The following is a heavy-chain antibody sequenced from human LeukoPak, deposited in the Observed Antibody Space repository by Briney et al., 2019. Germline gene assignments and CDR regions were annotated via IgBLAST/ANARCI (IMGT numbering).Heavy chain of an antibody. D-gene: IGHD2-15*01. V-gene: IGHV3-66*01. CDR3: ASMPRGTRAFDY. CDR2: IYSGGST. CDR1: GFTVSSNY. J-gene: IGHJ4*02. Sequence: GGSLRLSCAASGFTVSSNYMSWVRQAPGKGLEWVSVIYSGGSTYYADSVKGRFTISRDNSKNTLYLQTNSLRAEDTAVYYCASMPRGTRAFDYWGQGTLVTVSS.